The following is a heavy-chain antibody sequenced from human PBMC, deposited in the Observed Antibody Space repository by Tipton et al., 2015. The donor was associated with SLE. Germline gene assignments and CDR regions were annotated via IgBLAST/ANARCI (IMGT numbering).Heavy chain of an antibody. CDR1: GGSISSHY. CDR3: ASGYYYDSSPDAFDI. V-gene: IGHV4-59*11. Sequence: TLSLTCTVSGGSISSHYWSWIRQPPGKGLEWIGYIYYSGSTNYNPSLKSRVTISVDTSKNQFSLKLSSVTAADTAVYYCASGYYYDSSPDAFDIWGQGTMVTGSS. CDR2: IYYSGST. J-gene: IGHJ3*02. D-gene: IGHD3-22*01.